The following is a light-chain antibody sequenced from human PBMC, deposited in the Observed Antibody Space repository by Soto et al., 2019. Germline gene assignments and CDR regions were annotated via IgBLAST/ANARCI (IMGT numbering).Light chain of an antibody. J-gene: IGKJ4*01. CDR3: LQDDRFPLT. CDR2: DAS. Sequence: AIQMTQSPSSLSASVGDRVTITCRASQGIRNDLSWYQQKPGKAPKLLIYDASTLQSGVPSRFSGSGYYTDFTLTISSLQPEDFGTYYCLQDDRFPLTFGGGTKVEIK. CDR1: QGIRND. V-gene: IGKV1-6*01.